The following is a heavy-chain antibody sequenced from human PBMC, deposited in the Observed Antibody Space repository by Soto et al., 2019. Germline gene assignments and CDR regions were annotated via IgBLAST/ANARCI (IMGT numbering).Heavy chain of an antibody. V-gene: IGHV3-33*01. Sequence: PGGSLRLSCAASGFTFSSYGMHWVRQAPGKGLEWVAVIWYDGSNKYYADSVKGRFTISRDNSKNTLYLQMNSLRAEDTAVYYCARDFANIVVVPAVVNRFDPWVQGTLVIVSS. CDR2: IWYDGSNK. J-gene: IGHJ5*02. CDR1: GFTFSSYG. D-gene: IGHD2-2*01. CDR3: ARDFANIVVVPAVVNRFDP.